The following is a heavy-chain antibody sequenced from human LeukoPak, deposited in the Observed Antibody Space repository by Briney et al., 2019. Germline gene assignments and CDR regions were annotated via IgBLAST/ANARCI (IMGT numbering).Heavy chain of an antibody. D-gene: IGHD6-19*01. Sequence: PSETLSPTCAVYGGSFSGYYWSWIRQPPGKGLEWIGEINHSGSTNYNPSLKSRVTISVDTSKNQFSLKLSSVTAADTAVYYCARVIKVSSGWYGNYYYYYMDVWGKGTTVTVSS. CDR3: ARVIKVSSGWYGNYYYYYMDV. J-gene: IGHJ6*03. CDR1: GGSFSGYY. V-gene: IGHV4-34*01. CDR2: INHSGST.